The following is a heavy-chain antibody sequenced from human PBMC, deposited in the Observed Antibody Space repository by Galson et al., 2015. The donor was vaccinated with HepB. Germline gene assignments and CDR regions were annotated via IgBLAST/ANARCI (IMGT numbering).Heavy chain of an antibody. V-gene: IGHV3-30-3*01. CDR1: GFAFSSYA. D-gene: IGHD3-9*01. J-gene: IGHJ4*02. CDR2: VSYDGGTK. Sequence: SLRLSCAATGFAFSSYAMHWVRQAPGKGLEWVAAVSYDGGTKYHADSVKGRLTISRDNSKNTLYLQMKSLRIEDTAVYYCVRVDPTGYYDLLTGYFDHWGQGTLVTVSS. CDR3: VRVDPTGYYDLLTGYFDH.